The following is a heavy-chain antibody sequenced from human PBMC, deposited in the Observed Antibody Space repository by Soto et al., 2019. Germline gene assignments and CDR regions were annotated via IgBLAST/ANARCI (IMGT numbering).Heavy chain of an antibody. CDR3: ATWIQLWDLQNSFDY. D-gene: IGHD5-18*01. V-gene: IGHV3-21*01. CDR1: GFTFSSYS. J-gene: IGHJ4*02. CDR2: ISSSSSYI. Sequence: EVQLVESGGGLVKPWGSLRLSCAASGFTFSSYSMNWVRQAPGKGLEWVSSISSSSSYIYYADSVKGRFTISRDNAKNSLYLQMNSLRVEDTAVYYWATWIQLWDLQNSFDYWGQGTLVTVSS.